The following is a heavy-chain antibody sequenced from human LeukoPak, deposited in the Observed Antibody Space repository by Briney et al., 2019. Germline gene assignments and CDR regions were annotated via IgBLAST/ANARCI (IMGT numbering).Heavy chain of an antibody. J-gene: IGHJ4*02. V-gene: IGHV4-59*01. D-gene: IGHD3-10*01. CDR3: ARNRPEGYYYGSGSYLKYHFDY. CDR2: IYYSGST. CDR1: GGFISSYY. Sequence: SETLSLTCTVSGGFISSYYWSWIRQPAGKGLEWIGYIYYSGSTNYNPSLKSRVTISVDTFKNQFSLKLSSVTAADTAVYYCARNRPEGYYYGSGSYLKYHFDYWGQGTLVTVSS.